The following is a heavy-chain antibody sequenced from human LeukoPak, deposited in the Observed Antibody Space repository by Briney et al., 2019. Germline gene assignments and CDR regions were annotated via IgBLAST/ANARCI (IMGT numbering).Heavy chain of an antibody. Sequence: GESLKISCKGPGYSFTSYWIGWVRQMPGKGLEWMGIIYPGDSDTRYSPSFQGQVTISADKSISTAYLQWSSLKASDTAMYYCARRVTTVKGDFDYWGQGTLVTVSS. CDR2: IYPGDSDT. CDR1: GYSFTSYW. CDR3: ARRVTTVKGDFDY. V-gene: IGHV5-51*01. D-gene: IGHD4-11*01. J-gene: IGHJ4*02.